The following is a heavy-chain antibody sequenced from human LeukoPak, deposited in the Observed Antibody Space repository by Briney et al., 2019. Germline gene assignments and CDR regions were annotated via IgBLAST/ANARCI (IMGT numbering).Heavy chain of an antibody. CDR3: AKTYCGGDCYSEIDY. CDR2: IWYDGSNK. V-gene: IGHV3-33*06. CDR1: GFTFSSYG. Sequence: GGSLRLSCAASGFTFSSYGMHWVRQAPGKGLEWVAVIWYDGSNKYYADSVKGRFTISRDNSKNTMYLQMNSLRAEDTAVYYCAKTYCGGDCYSEIDYWGQGTLVTVSS. D-gene: IGHD2-21*02. J-gene: IGHJ4*02.